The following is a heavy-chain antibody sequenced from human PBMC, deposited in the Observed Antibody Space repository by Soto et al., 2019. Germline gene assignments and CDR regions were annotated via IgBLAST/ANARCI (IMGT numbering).Heavy chain of an antibody. CDR2: IDTSSTKI. CDR3: ASHYDMWSGYLSPVDY. D-gene: IGHD3-3*01. J-gene: IGHJ4*02. V-gene: IGHV3-11*01. Sequence: QVQLVESGGDLVKRGGSLRLSCAASGYTFSDYYMSWIRQAPGKGLEWISYIDTSSTKIYYADSVKGRFTISRDNANKSLYLDMNSLRDEDTAVYYCASHYDMWSGYLSPVDYWGQGTLVTVSS. CDR1: GYTFSDYY.